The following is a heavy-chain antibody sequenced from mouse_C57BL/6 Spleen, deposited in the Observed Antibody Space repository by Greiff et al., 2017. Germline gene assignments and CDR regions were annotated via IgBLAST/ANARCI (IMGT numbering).Heavy chain of an antibody. CDR2: IYPGDGDT. CDR1: GYAFSSSW. CDR3: ASYDYSFDY. Sequence: LVESGPELVKPGASVKISCKASGYAFSSSWMNWVKQRPGKGLEWIGRIYPGDGDTNYNGKFKGKATLTADKSSSTAYMQLSSLTSEDSAVYFCASYDYSFDYWGQGTTLTVSS. V-gene: IGHV1-82*01. D-gene: IGHD2-4*01. J-gene: IGHJ2*01.